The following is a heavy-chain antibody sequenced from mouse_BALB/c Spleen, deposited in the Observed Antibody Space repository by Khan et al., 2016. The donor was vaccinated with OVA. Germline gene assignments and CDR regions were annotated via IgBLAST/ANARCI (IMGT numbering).Heavy chain of an antibody. V-gene: IGHV3-2*02. D-gene: IGHD3-2*02. CDR1: GYSITSYYA. CDR2: ISYSGNT. CDR3: ARIQGGDFDY. J-gene: IGHJ2*01. Sequence: EVQLQESGPGLVKPSQSLSLTCTVTGYSITSYYAWNWIRQFPGNKLEWMGYISYSGNTNYNPSLKSRISITRDTSKNQFFLQLNFVTIEDTATYYCARIQGGDFDYWGQGTTLTVSS.